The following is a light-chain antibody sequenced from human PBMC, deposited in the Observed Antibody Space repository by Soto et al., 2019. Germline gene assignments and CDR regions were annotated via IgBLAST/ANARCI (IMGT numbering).Light chain of an antibody. V-gene: IGKV3-20*01. Sequence: EIVLTQSPGTLSLCPGERATLSCRASQSVSSIYLAWYQQKPGQAPRLLIYRTSSRATGIPDRFSGSESETDFTLTISRLEPDDSAVYYCQQYGSSPRTFGPGTKVDIK. J-gene: IGKJ1*01. CDR1: QSVSSIY. CDR2: RTS. CDR3: QQYGSSPRT.